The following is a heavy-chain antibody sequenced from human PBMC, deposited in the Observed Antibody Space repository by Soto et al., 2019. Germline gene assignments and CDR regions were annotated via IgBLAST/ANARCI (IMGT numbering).Heavy chain of an antibody. Sequence: QVQLVESGGGVVQPGRSLRLSCAASGFTFSHYGIDWVRQAPGKGLEWVAGVWYDGSKQYYADSVKGRFTVFRDNSKNTVYLQMNSLRPEDTAVYYCARDNVRSGHFAYFDYWSQGILVTVSS. CDR2: VWYDGSKQ. CDR1: GFTFSHYG. CDR3: ARDNVRSGHFAYFDY. V-gene: IGHV3-33*01. D-gene: IGHD5-12*01. J-gene: IGHJ4*02.